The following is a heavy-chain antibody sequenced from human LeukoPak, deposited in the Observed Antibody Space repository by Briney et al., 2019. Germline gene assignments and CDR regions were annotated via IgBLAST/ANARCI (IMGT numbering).Heavy chain of an antibody. CDR1: GFTFSSYS. CDR2: ISSSSSYI. J-gene: IGHJ4*02. D-gene: IGHD5-18*01. V-gene: IGHV3-21*01. CDR3: ATLHTLDFDY. Sequence: PGGSLRPSCAASGFTFSSYSMNWVRQAPGKGLEWVSSISSSSSYIYYADSVKGRFTISRDNAKNSLCLQMDSLRAEDTAVYYCATLHTLDFDYWGQGTLVTVSS.